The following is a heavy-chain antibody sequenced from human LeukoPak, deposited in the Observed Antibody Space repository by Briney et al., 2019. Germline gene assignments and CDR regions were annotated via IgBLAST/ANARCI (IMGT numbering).Heavy chain of an antibody. CDR2: ISYDGSNK. J-gene: IGHJ6*02. CDR3: AKAYCGGDCYSVYYYYYGMDV. D-gene: IGHD2-21*02. Sequence: GGSLRLSCAASGFTFSSYGMRWVRQAPGKGLEWVAVISYDGSNKYYADSVKGRFTISRDNSKNTLYLQMNSLRAEDTAVYYCAKAYCGGDCYSVYYYYYGMDVWGQGTTVTVSS. V-gene: IGHV3-30*18. CDR1: GFTFSSYG.